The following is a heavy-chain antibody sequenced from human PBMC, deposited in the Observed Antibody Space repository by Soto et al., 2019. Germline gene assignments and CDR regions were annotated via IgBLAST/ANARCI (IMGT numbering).Heavy chain of an antibody. CDR3: ARGPGYSYGYSVYYYYYGMDV. V-gene: IGHV4-34*01. CDR2: INHSGST. Sequence: SETLSLTCVVYGGSLSGVYWTWIRQPPGKGLEWIGEINHSGSTNYSPSLESRVTISLDTSNNKFSPKLSSVTAADTAVYYCARGPGYSYGYSVYYYYYGMDVWGQGTTVT. J-gene: IGHJ6*02. CDR1: GGSLSGVY. D-gene: IGHD5-18*01.